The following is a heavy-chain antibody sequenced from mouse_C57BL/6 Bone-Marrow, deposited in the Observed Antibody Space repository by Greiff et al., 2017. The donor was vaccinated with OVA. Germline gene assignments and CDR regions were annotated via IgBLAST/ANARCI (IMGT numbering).Heavy chain of an antibody. CDR3: ARDSNYVAWFAY. J-gene: IGHJ3*01. CDR1: GYTFTSYG. Sequence: QVQLQQSGAELARPGASVKLSCKASGYTFTSYGISWVKQRTGQGLEWIGEIYPRSGNTYYNEKFKGKATLTADKSSSTAYMELRSLTSEDSAVYVCARDSNYVAWFAYWGQGTLVTVSA. D-gene: IGHD2-5*01. V-gene: IGHV1-81*01. CDR2: IYPRSGNT.